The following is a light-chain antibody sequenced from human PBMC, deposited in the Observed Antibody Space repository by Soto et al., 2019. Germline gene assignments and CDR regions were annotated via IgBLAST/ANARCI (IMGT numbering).Light chain of an antibody. CDR1: QSLLNSNGYNY. CDR2: EVS. J-gene: IGKJ5*01. Sequence: DIVVTQSPLSLPVTPGEPASISCSSSQSLLNSNGYNYLYWYLQKPGHPPQLMIYEVSNRFSGVPDRFSGSGSGTDFTLKISRVEAEDVGVYYCMQSIQFPITFGQGTRLEIK. CDR3: MQSIQFPIT. V-gene: IGKV2D-29*01.